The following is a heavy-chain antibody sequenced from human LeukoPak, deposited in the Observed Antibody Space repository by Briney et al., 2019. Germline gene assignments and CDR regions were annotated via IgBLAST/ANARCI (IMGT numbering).Heavy chain of an antibody. D-gene: IGHD3-3*01. V-gene: IGHV4-34*01. J-gene: IGHJ5*02. CDR1: GVSFSGYY. CDR2: INHSGST. Sequence: SETLSLTCAVYGVSFSGYYWSWLRQPPGKGLEWIGEINHSGSTNYNPSLNSRVNISVDTSKNQFSLKLSSVTAADTAVYYCARGGGITIFGVVMGPNWFDPWGQGTLVTVSS. CDR3: ARGGGITIFGVVMGPNWFDP.